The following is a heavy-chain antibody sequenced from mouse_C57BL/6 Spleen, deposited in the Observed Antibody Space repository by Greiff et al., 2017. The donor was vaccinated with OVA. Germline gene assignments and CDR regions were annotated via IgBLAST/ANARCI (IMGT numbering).Heavy chain of an antibody. J-gene: IGHJ3*01. V-gene: IGHV14-2*01. D-gene: IGHD1-1*02. CDR2: IDPEGGAS. CDR3: ARGGNWFDY. Sequence: VQLQQSGAELVKPGASVKFSCTASGFNITDYYMHWVKQRTEQGLEWIGRIDPEGGASTYAPKFQGKATITAATSANTAYLQLSSLTAEDTAVYYCARGGNWFDYWGKGTLVTVSA. CDR1: GFNITDYY.